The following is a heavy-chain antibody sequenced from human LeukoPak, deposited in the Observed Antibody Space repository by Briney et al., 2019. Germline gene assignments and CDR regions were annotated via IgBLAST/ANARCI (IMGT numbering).Heavy chain of an antibody. D-gene: IGHD3-22*01. J-gene: IGHJ6*03. Sequence: SETLSLTCTVSGGSISSYYWSWIRQPPGKGLEWIGYIYYSGSTNYNPSPKSRVTISVDTSKNQFSLKLNSVTAADTAVYYCASRLADSSGYYYYYYMDVWGKGTTVTISS. CDR2: IYYSGST. V-gene: IGHV4-59*08. CDR3: ASRLADSSGYYYYYYMDV. CDR1: GGSISSYY.